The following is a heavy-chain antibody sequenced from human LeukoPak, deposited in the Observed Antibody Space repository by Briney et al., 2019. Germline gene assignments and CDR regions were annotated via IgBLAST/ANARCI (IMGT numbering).Heavy chain of an antibody. V-gene: IGHV4-4*07. J-gene: IGHJ4*02. Sequence: SETLSLTCTVSGGSISSYYWSWLRQPAGKGLEWIGRIYTSGSTNYNPSLKSRVTISVDKSKNQFSLKLSSVTAADTAVYYCARGGYDSSGYYNYFDHWGQGTLVTVSS. CDR2: IYTSGST. CDR3: ARGGYDSSGYYNYFDH. CDR1: GGSISSYY. D-gene: IGHD3-22*01.